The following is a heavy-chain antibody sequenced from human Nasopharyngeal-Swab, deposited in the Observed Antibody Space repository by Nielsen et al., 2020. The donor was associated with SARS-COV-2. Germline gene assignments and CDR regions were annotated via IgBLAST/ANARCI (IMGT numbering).Heavy chain of an antibody. CDR3: AKDQGSYYDY. CDR2: TYSGGSST. Sequence: GESLKISCAASGFTFSSYAMSWVRQAPGKGLEWVSVTYSGGSSTYYADSVKGRFTISRDNSKNTLYLQMNSLRAEDTAVYYCAKDQGSYYDYWGQGTLVTVSS. V-gene: IGHV3-23*03. CDR1: GFTFSSYA. J-gene: IGHJ4*02. D-gene: IGHD1-26*01.